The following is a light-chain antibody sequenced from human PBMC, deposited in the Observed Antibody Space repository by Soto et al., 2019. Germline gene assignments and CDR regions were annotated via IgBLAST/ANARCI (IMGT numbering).Light chain of an antibody. Sequence: DIPMTQSPSTLSASVGDRVTITCRASQSLSSWLAWYQEKPGKATKLLIYKASSLESGVPSRFSGSGSETEFTLTISSLQPDDFATYYCQQYNTFPLTFGGGTKVEIK. J-gene: IGKJ4*01. CDR1: QSLSSW. CDR3: QQYNTFPLT. V-gene: IGKV1-5*03. CDR2: KAS.